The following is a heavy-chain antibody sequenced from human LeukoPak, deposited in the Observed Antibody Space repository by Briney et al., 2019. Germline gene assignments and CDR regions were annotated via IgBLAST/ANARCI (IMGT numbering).Heavy chain of an antibody. CDR3: ARGYGERFGESLSVHFDY. Sequence: SETLSLTCTVSGASISSSTYYWGWIRQPPGKGLEWIGGIYYSGNTHYNPSLKSRVTILVDTSKNQFSLKLRSVTAADTAVYYCARGYGERFGESLSVHFDYWGQGTLVTVSS. CDR2: IYYSGNT. J-gene: IGHJ4*02. V-gene: IGHV4-39*07. D-gene: IGHD3-10*01. CDR1: GASISSSTYY.